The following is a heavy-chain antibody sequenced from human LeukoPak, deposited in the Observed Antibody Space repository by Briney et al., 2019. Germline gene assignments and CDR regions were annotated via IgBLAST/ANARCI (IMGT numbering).Heavy chain of an antibody. D-gene: IGHD5-12*01. V-gene: IGHV4-4*07. J-gene: IGHJ5*01. Sequence: PSGTLSLTCTVSGGSISSYYWSWIRQPAGKGLEWIGRIYTSGSTNYNPSLKSRVTMSVDTSKNQFSLKLSSVTAADTAVYYCARESGWLRWSWFDSWGQGTLVTVS. CDR2: IYTSGST. CDR1: GGSISSYY. CDR3: ARESGWLRWSWFDS.